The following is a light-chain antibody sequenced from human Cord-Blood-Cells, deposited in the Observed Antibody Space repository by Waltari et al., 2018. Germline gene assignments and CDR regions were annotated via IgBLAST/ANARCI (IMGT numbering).Light chain of an antibody. CDR3: NSRDSSGNHWV. Sequence: SSELTQDPAVSVALGQTVRITCQGDSLRSYYASWYQQKPGQAPVLVIYGKNNRPPGIPNRFSGSSSGDTASLTITGAQAEDVADYYCNSRDSSGNHWVFGGGTKLTVL. CDR2: GKN. V-gene: IGLV3-19*01. J-gene: IGLJ3*02. CDR1: SLRSYY.